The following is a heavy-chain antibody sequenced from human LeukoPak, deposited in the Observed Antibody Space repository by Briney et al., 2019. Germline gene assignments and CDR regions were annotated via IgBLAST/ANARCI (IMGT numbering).Heavy chain of an antibody. V-gene: IGHV4-59*01. J-gene: IGHJ4*02. Sequence: SETLSLTCTVSGGSISSYYWSWIRQPPGKGLEWIGYIYYSGSTNYNPSLKSRVTISVDTSKNQLSLKLSSVTAADTAVYYCARDADTAMVFDYWGQGTLVTVSS. CDR1: GGSISSYY. CDR3: ARDADTAMVFDY. CDR2: IYYSGST. D-gene: IGHD5-18*01.